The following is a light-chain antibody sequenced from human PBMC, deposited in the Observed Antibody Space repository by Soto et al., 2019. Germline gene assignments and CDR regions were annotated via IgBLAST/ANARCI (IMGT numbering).Light chain of an antibody. CDR2: GAS. CDR3: QRYDSFRT. CDR1: QSVRSNF. Sequence: TQSPSALSASVGDRVTITCRASQSVRSNFLAWYQQKPGQAHRHLIYGASNRATGIPDRFSGSGSGTDFTLTITRLEPEDFAMYYCQRYDSFRTVGQGTKVDSK. V-gene: IGKV3-20*01. J-gene: IGKJ1*01.